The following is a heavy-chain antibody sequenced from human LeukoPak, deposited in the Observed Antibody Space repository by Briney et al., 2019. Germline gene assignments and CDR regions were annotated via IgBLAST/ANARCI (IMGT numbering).Heavy chain of an antibody. D-gene: IGHD6-19*01. V-gene: IGHV3-23*01. Sequence: RPGGSLRLSCAASGFTFSSYAMSWVRQAPGKGLEWVSAISGSGGSTYYADSVKGRFTISRGNSKNTLYLQMNSLRAEDTAVYYCAKDLSSGWYLDAFDIWGQGTMVTVSS. CDR2: ISGSGGST. CDR3: AKDLSSGWYLDAFDI. J-gene: IGHJ3*02. CDR1: GFTFSSYA.